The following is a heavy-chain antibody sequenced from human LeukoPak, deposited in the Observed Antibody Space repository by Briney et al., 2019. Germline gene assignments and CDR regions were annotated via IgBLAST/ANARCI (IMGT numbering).Heavy chain of an antibody. D-gene: IGHD3-16*02. J-gene: IGHJ5*02. CDR2: ISSSGSTI. CDR1: GFIFSEYY. CDR3: ARDYFTFGGVIVAS. V-gene: IGHV3-11*04. Sequence: PGGSLRLSCSASGFIFSEYYMTWIRQAPGKGLEWVSYISSSGSTIHYADSVKGRFTISRDNAKDSLYLQMNSLRAEDTAVYYCARDYFTFGGVIVASWGQGTLVTVSS.